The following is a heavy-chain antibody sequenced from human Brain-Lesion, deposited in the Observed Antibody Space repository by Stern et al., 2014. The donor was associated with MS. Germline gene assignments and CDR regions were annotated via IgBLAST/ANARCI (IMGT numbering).Heavy chain of an antibody. Sequence: EVQLEESGGGLDQPGGSLRLTCTASGFTFSNYWMHWGRQAPGKGLVWVSRVNNDGRRTSYADSVKGRFTMSRDNAKNTLYLQMNSLRVEDTAIYYCARGERWFDSWGQGTLVTVSS. CDR3: ARGERWFDS. J-gene: IGHJ5*01. V-gene: IGHV3-74*02. CDR2: VNNDGRRT. D-gene: IGHD3-10*01. CDR1: GFTFSNYW.